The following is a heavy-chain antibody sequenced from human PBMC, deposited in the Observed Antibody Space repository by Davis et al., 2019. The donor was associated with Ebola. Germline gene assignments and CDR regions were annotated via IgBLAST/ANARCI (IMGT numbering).Heavy chain of an antibody. CDR3: AGINPGGYYYGMDV. V-gene: IGHV3-53*04. J-gene: IGHJ6*02. CDR2: IYSGGST. CDR1: GFTVSSNY. D-gene: IGHD3-16*01. Sequence: GGSLRLSCAASGFTVSSNYMSWVRQAPGKGLEWVSVIYSGGSTYYADSVKGRFTISRHNSKNTLYLQMNSLRAEATAVYYCAGINPGGYYYGMDVWGQGTTVTVSS.